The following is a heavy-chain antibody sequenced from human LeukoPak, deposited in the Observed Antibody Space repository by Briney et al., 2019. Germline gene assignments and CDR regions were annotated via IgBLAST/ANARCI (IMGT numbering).Heavy chain of an antibody. CDR3: AKESYSSSWYDYRTYYYYGMGV. J-gene: IGHJ6*02. D-gene: IGHD6-13*01. CDR2: ISGSGGST. Sequence: PGGSLRLSCAASGFTFSSYAMSWDRQAPGKGLEWVSAISGSGGSTYYADSVKGRFTISRDNSKNTLYLQMNSLRAEDTAVYYCAKESYSSSWYDYRTYYYYGMGVWGQGTTVTVSS. CDR1: GFTFSSYA. V-gene: IGHV3-23*01.